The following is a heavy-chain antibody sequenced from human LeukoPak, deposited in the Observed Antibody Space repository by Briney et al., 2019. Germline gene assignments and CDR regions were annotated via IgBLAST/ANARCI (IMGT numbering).Heavy chain of an antibody. J-gene: IGHJ4*02. CDR1: GYSFTSYC. Sequence: GKSLKISCKGSGYSFTSYCIGWVRQMPGKGMDWMGIIYPGDSDTRYSPSFQGQVTISADKSISTAYLQWSSLKASDTAMYYCARHEGYDYLLCYWGQGTLVTVSS. CDR3: ARHEGYDYLLCY. CDR2: IYPGDSDT. D-gene: IGHD5-12*01. V-gene: IGHV5-51*01.